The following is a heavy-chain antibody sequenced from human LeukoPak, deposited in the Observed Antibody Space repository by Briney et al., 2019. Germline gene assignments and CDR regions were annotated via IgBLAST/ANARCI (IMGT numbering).Heavy chain of an antibody. CDR3: TITVATSIDY. CDR2: IRSKTDGGTT. D-gene: IGHD5-12*01. J-gene: IGHJ4*02. Sequence: AGGSLRLSCAASGFTFSKDWMSWVRQAPGKGLEWVGRIRSKTDGGTTDYAAPVRGRFTISRDDSKNTLYLQMNSLNIEDTAVYYCTITVATSIDYWGQGTLVTVSS. V-gene: IGHV3-15*01. CDR1: GFTFSKDW.